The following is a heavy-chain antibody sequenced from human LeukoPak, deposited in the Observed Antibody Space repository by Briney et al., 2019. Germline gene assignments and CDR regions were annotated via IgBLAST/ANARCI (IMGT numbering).Heavy chain of an antibody. V-gene: IGHV3-11*01. CDR1: GFTFSDYY. CDR3: ARGRAYDFWSGYSYYYYGMDV. CDR2: ISSSGSTI. D-gene: IGHD3-3*01. Sequence: GGSLRLSCAASGFTFSDYYMSWIRQAPGKGLEWVSYISSSGSTIYYADSVKGRFTISRDNAKNSLYLQMNSLRAEGTAVYYCARGRAYDFWSGYSYYYYGMDVWGQGTTVTVSS. J-gene: IGHJ6*02.